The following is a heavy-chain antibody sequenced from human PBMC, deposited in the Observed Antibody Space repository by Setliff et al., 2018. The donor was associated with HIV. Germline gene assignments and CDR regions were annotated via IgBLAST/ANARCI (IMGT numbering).Heavy chain of an antibody. CDR2: INPSGGSA. CDR3: AREGGREYDFWSGYYRPYYYYMDV. D-gene: IGHD3-3*01. Sequence: ASVKVSCKASGYTFTNYYMQWVRQAPGQGLEWMGIINPSGGSATYAQKFQGRVTMTRDTSASTVYMELSSLRSDDTAVYYCAREGGREYDFWSGYYRPYYYYMDVWG. CDR1: GYTFTNYY. J-gene: IGHJ6*03. V-gene: IGHV1-46*01.